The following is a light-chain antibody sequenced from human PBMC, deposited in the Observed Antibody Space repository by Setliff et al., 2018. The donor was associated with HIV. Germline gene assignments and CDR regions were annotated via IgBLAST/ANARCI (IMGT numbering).Light chain of an antibody. CDR2: AAS. V-gene: IGKV1-39*01. Sequence: DIQMTQSPSSLSASVGDRVTITCRASQSISSYLNWYQQKPGKAPKVLIYAASSLQSGVPSRFSGSGSGTDFTLTISSLQPEDSATYYCQQSYSTPPWTFGQGTRWIS. CDR1: QSISSY. CDR3: QQSYSTPPWT. J-gene: IGKJ1*01.